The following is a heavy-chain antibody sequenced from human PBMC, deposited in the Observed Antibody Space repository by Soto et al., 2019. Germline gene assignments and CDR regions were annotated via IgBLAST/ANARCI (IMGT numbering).Heavy chain of an antibody. Sequence: QVQLVQSGAEVKKPGASVKVSCKASGYTFTSYGSSWVRQAPGQGLEWMGWISAYNGNTNYAQKLQGRVTMTTDTSTSTAYMELRSLRSDDTAVYYCARVSYYYGSGSPYGMDVWGQGTTVTVSS. CDR2: ISAYNGNT. D-gene: IGHD3-10*01. J-gene: IGHJ6*02. CDR1: GYTFTSYG. V-gene: IGHV1-18*01. CDR3: ARVSYYYGSGSPYGMDV.